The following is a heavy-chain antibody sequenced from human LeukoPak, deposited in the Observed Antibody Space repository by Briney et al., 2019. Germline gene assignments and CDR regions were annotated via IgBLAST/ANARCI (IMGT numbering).Heavy chain of an antibody. Sequence: GGSLRLSCAASGFTVSSNYMSWVRQAPGKGLEWVSVIYSGGSTYYADSVKGRFTISRHNSKNTLYLQMNSLRAEDTAVYYCARDLGSDRGSSGYYYYWGQGTLATVSS. J-gene: IGHJ4*02. CDR2: IYSGGST. CDR1: GFTVSSNY. V-gene: IGHV3-53*04. CDR3: ARDLGSDRGSSGYYYY. D-gene: IGHD3-22*01.